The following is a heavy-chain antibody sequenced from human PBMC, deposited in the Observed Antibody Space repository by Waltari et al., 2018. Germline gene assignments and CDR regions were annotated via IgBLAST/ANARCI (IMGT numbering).Heavy chain of an antibody. CDR3: ARAPDYYYENSGYSGFDP. CDR1: GDSIRPGSHH. D-gene: IGHD3-22*01. CDR2: IYHTGST. Sequence: QLQLQESGPGPVNPSQTLSLTCAVSGDSIRPGSHHLGWTRQPPGPALAWIAHPRHPPGQGLEWIGHIYHTGSTHYNSFFKGRLTLSMDTSKNQISLQLRSVSAADTAIYYCARAPDYYYENSGYSGFDPWGQGTLVTVSS. J-gene: IGHJ5*02. V-gene: IGHV4-30-4*08.